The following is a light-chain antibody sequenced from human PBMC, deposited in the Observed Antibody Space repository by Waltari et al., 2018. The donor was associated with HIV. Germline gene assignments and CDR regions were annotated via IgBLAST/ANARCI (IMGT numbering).Light chain of an antibody. Sequence: QSALTQPASVSGSPGQSITISCTGTSSDVGSYNLVSWYQQYPGKAPKLMIYEVSKRPSWVSNRFSGSKSGNTASLTISGLQAEDEADYYCCSYAGSSTYVFGTGTKVTVL. CDR3: CSYAGSSTYV. V-gene: IGLV2-23*02. CDR1: SSDVGSYNL. CDR2: EVS. J-gene: IGLJ1*01.